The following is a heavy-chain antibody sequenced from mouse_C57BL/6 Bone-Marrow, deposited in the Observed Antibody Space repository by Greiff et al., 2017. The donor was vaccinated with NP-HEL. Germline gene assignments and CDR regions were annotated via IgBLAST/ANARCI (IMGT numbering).Heavy chain of an antibody. CDR2: IRNKANGYTT. J-gene: IGHJ4*01. V-gene: IGHV7-3*01. CDR1: GFTFTDYY. Sequence: EVQRVESGGGLVQPGGSLSLSCAASGFTFTDYYMSWVRQPPGKALEWLGFIRNKANGYTTEYSASVKGRFTISRDNSKSILYLQMNALRAEDSATYYCARSIYDDYADDPFYAMDYWGQGTSVTVSS. CDR3: ARSIYDDYADDPFYAMDY. D-gene: IGHD2-4*01.